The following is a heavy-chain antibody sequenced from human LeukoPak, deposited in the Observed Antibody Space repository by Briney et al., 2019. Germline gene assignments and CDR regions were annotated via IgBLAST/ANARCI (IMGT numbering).Heavy chain of an antibody. CDR3: ARDQQPIYSSGWYSGLDP. Sequence: LSGGSLRLSCAASGFTFSSYWMHWVRQAPGKGLVWVSRINSDGSSTSYADSVKGRFTISRDNAKNTLYLQMNSLRAEDTAVYYCARDQQPIYSSGWYSGLDPWGQGTLVTVSS. CDR1: GFTFSSYW. CDR2: INSDGSST. J-gene: IGHJ5*02. V-gene: IGHV3-74*01. D-gene: IGHD6-19*01.